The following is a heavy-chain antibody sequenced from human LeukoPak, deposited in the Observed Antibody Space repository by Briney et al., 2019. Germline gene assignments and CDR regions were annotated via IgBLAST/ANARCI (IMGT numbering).Heavy chain of an antibody. CDR1: GFTFGDYA. J-gene: IGHJ1*01. CDR2: IRSKAYGGTT. CDR3: TISSSWYSEYFQH. Sequence: GGSLRLSCTASGFTFGDYAMSWVRQAPGKGLEWVGFIRSKAYGGTTEYAASVKGRFTISRDDSKSIAYLQMNSLKTEDTAVYYGTISSSWYSEYFQHWGQGTLVTVSS. V-gene: IGHV3-49*04. D-gene: IGHD6-13*01.